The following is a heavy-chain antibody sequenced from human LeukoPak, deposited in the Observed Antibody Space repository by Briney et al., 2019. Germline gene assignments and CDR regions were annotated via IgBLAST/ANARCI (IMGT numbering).Heavy chain of an antibody. Sequence: GGSLRLSCAASKFTFSNYAMSWVRQAPGEGLEWVSAISGSGGTTYYAESVKGRFTISRDNSKNTVYLQVNSLRAEDTAVYYCAKKMGSGTYSTFDMWSQGTMVTVSS. CDR3: AKKMGSGTYSTFDM. V-gene: IGHV3-23*01. CDR2: ISGSGGTT. D-gene: IGHD1-26*01. J-gene: IGHJ3*02. CDR1: KFTFSNYA.